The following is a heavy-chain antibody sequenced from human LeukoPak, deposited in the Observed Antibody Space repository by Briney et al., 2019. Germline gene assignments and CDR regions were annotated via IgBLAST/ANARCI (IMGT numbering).Heavy chain of an antibody. CDR2: IYHSGST. V-gene: IGHV4-38-2*02. J-gene: IGHJ4*02. Sequence: PSESLSLTRTLSGYSISSGYYWDWIRQPPGKGLAWIWSIYHSGSTNHNPSLKSRVSISVDTSKNQFSLKLSSGTAAHAAVYYCARYGRGALAFDDWGQGTLVTVSS. CDR1: GYSISSGYY. D-gene: IGHD2-15*01. CDR3: ARYGRGALAFDD.